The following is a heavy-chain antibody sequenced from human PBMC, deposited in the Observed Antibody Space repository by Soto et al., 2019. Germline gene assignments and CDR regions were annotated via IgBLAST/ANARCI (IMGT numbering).Heavy chain of an antibody. V-gene: IGHV3-30*18. CDR2: ISYDGSNK. CDR3: AKAAATYYYGMDV. Sequence: SGGSLRLSCAASGFTFSSYGMHWVRQAPGKGLEWVAVISYDGSNKYYADSVKGRFTISRDNSKNTLYLQMNSLRAEDTAVYYCAKAAATYYYGMDVWGQGTTVTVSS. D-gene: IGHD2-15*01. CDR1: GFTFSSYG. J-gene: IGHJ6*02.